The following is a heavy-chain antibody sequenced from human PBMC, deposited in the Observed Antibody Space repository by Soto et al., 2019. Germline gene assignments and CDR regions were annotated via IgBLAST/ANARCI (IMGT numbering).Heavy chain of an antibody. V-gene: IGHV5-51*01. CDR3: ARRDISGFPDY. CDR2: ISPGDSDT. Sequence: PGESLKISCQGSGYSFTNYWIGWVRQMPGKGLEWMAIISPGDSDTRYSPSFQGRVTISADKSISTAYLQWSSLKASDTAMYYCARRDISGFPDYWGQGTLVTVSS. D-gene: IGHD3-22*01. J-gene: IGHJ4*02. CDR1: GYSFTNYW.